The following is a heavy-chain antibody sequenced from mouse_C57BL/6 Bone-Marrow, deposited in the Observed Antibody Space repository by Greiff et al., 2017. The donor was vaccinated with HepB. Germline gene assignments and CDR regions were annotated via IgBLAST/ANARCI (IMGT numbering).Heavy chain of an antibody. CDR1: GFTFSDYY. CDR3: AREYYGRGMDY. Sequence: EVHLVESEGGLVQPGSSMKLSCTASGFTFSDYYMAWVRQVPEKGLEWVANINYDGSSTYYLDSLKSRFIISRDNAKNILYLQMSSLKSEDTATYYCAREYYGRGMDYWGQGTSVTVSS. D-gene: IGHD1-1*01. J-gene: IGHJ4*01. V-gene: IGHV5-16*01. CDR2: INYDGSST.